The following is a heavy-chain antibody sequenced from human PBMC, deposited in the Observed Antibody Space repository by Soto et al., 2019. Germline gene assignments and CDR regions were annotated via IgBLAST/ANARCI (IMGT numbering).Heavy chain of an antibody. V-gene: IGHV4-30-4*01. J-gene: IGHJ5*01. CDR1: GDSISNLDYF. Sequence: SETLSLTCSVSGDSISNLDYFWAWIRQPPGQALEYIGYIYKSATTYHNPSFESRVAISVDTSKSQFSLNVTSVTAADTAVYFCARGRYCLTGRCFPNWFDSWGQGALLTVSS. CDR2: IYKSATT. CDR3: ARGRYCLTGRCFPNWFDS. D-gene: IGHD7-27*01.